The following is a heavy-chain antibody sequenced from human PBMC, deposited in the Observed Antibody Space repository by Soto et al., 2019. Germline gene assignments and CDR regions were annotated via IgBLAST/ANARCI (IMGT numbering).Heavy chain of an antibody. CDR2: VNDDGSST. D-gene: IGHD1-20*01. CDR1: GFTFSRHW. J-gene: IGHJ2*01. Sequence: VESGGGLVQPGGSLRLSCASSGFTFSRHWMHWVRQAPGKGLVLVARVNDDGSSTAYGDSVRGRFTISRDNAKNTLYLEMDSLKTEDTAVYYCARDLITASGGPNWYFDLWGRGTLVTVSS. CDR3: ARDLITASGGPNWYFDL. V-gene: IGHV3-74*01.